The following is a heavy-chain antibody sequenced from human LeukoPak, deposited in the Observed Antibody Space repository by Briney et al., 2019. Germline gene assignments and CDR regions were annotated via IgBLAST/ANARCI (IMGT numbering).Heavy chain of an antibody. V-gene: IGHV3-30-3*01. CDR3: ARASILGQIVVVPPAMLGGLDY. CDR1: GFTFSSFS. D-gene: IGHD2-2*01. J-gene: IGHJ4*02. Sequence: GGSLRLSCAASGFTFSSFSMHWVRQAPGKGLEWVAVISYDGSNKFYADSVKGRFTISRDSSKNPQYLQLNSLRAKDTAVYYCARASILGQIVVVPPAMLGGLDYCGQGTLVTVSS. CDR2: ISYDGSNK.